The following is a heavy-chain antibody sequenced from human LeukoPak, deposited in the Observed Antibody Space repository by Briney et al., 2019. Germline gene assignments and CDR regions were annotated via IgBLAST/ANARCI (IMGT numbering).Heavy chain of an antibody. CDR3: ARVRSGSSAGNYGMDV. V-gene: IGHV3-30-3*01. J-gene: IGHJ6*02. Sequence: GGSLRLSCAASGFTFSSYAMHWVRQAPGKGLEWVAVISYDGSNKYYADSVKGRFTISRDNSKNTLYLQMKSLRAEDTAVYYCARVRSGSSAGNYGMDVWGQGTTVTVSS. D-gene: IGHD1-26*01. CDR1: GFTFSSYA. CDR2: ISYDGSNK.